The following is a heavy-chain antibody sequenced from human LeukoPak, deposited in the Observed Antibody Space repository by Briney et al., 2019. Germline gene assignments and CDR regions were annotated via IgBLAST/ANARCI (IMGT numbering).Heavy chain of an antibody. CDR3: AHSDGNRLYFDY. CDR2: IYWDDDK. V-gene: IGHV2-5*02. CDR1: GFSFSPSGVC. Sequence: SGPTLANPTQTLTLTCTFPGFSFSPSGVCVGWIRQPPGKALEWLALIYWDDDKRYSPSLKSRLTITKDTSKNQLVLTMTNMDPVDTATYYCAHSDGNRLYFDYWGQGTLVTVSS. D-gene: IGHD4-23*01. J-gene: IGHJ4*02.